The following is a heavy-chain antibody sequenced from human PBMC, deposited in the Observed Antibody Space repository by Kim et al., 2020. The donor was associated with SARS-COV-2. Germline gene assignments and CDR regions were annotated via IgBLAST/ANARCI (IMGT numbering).Heavy chain of an antibody. Sequence: GGSLRLSCAASGFTFSSYGMHWVRQAPGKGLEWVAVISYDGSNKYYADSVKGRFTISRDNSKNTLYLQMNSLRAEDTAVYYCAKSVQGGVAVAQYYYGMDVWGQGTTVTVSS. V-gene: IGHV3-30*18. CDR2: ISYDGSNK. J-gene: IGHJ6*02. CDR3: AKSVQGGVAVAQYYYGMDV. D-gene: IGHD6-19*01. CDR1: GFTFSSYG.